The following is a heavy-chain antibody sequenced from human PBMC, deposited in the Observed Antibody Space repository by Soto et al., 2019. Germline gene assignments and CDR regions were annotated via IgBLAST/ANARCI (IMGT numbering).Heavy chain of an antibody. V-gene: IGHV3-66*01. CDR1: GLTVSSNY. J-gene: IGHJ5*02. CDR3: AGGGAGGWNWFDP. Sequence: EVQLVESGGGLVQPGESLRLSCAASGLTVSSNYMSWVRQAPGKGLEWVSVIYSGGSTYYADFVKGRFTISRDKSKNTLYLQGNGLRAEDTAVYYGAGGGAGGWNWFDPWGQGTLVTVSS. CDR2: IYSGGST. D-gene: IGHD3-16*01.